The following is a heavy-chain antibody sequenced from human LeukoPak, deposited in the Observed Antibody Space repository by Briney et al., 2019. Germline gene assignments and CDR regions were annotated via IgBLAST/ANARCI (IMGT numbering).Heavy chain of an antibody. V-gene: IGHV3-48*04. CDR2: ISTSSRTI. J-gene: IGHJ4*02. D-gene: IGHD5-18*01. CDR1: GFTFSSYD. Sequence: GGSLRLSCAGSGFTFSSYDMNWVRQAPGKGLEWLAYISTSSRTIYYADSVKGRFTISRDNSKNTLYLQMHSLRAEDTAVYYCARDRAMGKYYFDYWGQGTLVTVSS. CDR3: ARDRAMGKYYFDY.